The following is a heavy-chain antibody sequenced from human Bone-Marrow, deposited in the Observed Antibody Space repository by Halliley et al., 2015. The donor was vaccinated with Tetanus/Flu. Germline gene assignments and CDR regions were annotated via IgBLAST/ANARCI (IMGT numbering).Heavy chain of an antibody. CDR3: ARARAAADSYYFDS. D-gene: IGHD6-13*01. Sequence: SYISANTYYTNYADSVKGRFTISRDNAKNSLYLRISSLRVGDTAVYYCARARAAADSYYFDSWGQGTLVTVSS. J-gene: IGHJ4*02. V-gene: IGHV3-11*05. CDR2: ISANTYYT.